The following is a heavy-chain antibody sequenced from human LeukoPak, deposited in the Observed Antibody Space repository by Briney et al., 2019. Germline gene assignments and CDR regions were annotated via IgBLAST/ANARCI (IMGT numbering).Heavy chain of an antibody. V-gene: IGHV3-64*01. Sequence: GGSMRLSCAASGFTFSSYAMHWVRQALGKGMEYVSAISSNGGSTYYANSVKGRFTISRDNSKNTLYLQMGSLRAEDMAVYYCARASDFWSGYFFDYWGQGTLVTVSS. J-gene: IGHJ4*02. CDR3: ARASDFWSGYFFDY. CDR2: ISSNGGST. CDR1: GFTFSSYA. D-gene: IGHD3-3*01.